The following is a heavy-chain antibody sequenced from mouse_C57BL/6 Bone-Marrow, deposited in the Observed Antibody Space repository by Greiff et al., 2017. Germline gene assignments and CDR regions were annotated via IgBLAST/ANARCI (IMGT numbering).Heavy chain of an antibody. D-gene: IGHD1-1*01. J-gene: IGHJ4*01. CDR3: RTTDYAMDY. CDR2: ISSGSSTI. CDR1: GFTFSDYG. V-gene: IGHV5-17*01. Sequence: DVMLVESGGGLVKPGGSLKLSCAASGFTFSDYGMHWVRQAPEKGLEWVAYISSGSSTIYYADTVKGRFTISRDNAKNTLFLQMTSLRSEDTAMYYCRTTDYAMDYWGQGTSVTVSS.